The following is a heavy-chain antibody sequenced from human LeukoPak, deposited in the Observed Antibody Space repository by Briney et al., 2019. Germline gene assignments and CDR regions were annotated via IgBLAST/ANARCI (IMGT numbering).Heavy chain of an antibody. CDR2: IWYDGSNK. CDR1: GFTFSSYA. V-gene: IGHV3-33*08. D-gene: IGHD3-22*01. Sequence: GGSLRLSCAASGFTFSSYAMHWVRQAPGKGLEWVAVIWYDGSNKYYADSVKGRFTISRDNSKNTLYLQMNSLRAEGTAVYYCARDHSSGYYLRYYFDYWGQGTLVTVSS. CDR3: ARDHSSGYYLRYYFDY. J-gene: IGHJ4*02.